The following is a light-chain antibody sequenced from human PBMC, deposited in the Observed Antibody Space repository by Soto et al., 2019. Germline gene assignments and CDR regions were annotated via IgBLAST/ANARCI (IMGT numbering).Light chain of an antibody. J-gene: IGKJ1*01. CDR3: HQYNDWPPA. CDR1: QSVSSN. Sequence: EVLMTQSPATLSVSPGERATLSCRASQSVSSNVAWYQQKPGQAPRLLIYDASTRATGIPARFSGSGPGTEFTLTISRLQSEDFAVFYCHQYNDWPPAFGQGTRWIS. V-gene: IGKV3-15*01. CDR2: DAS.